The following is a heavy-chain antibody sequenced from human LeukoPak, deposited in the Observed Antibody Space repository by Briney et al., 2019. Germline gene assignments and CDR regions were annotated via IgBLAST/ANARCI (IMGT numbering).Heavy chain of an antibody. J-gene: IGHJ4*02. V-gene: IGHV4-34*01. CDR3: ARGLRWIQVVMDY. Sequence: SETLSLTCTVSGGSISRDYWSWIRQPPGKGLEWIGEINHSGSINYNPSLKSRVTISVDTSKNQFSLKLSSVTAADTAVYYCARGLRWIQVVMDYWGQGTLVTVSS. D-gene: IGHD5-18*01. CDR1: GGSISRDY. CDR2: INHSGSI.